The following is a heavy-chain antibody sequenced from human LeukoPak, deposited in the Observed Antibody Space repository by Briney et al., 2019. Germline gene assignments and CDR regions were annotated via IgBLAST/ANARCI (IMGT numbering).Heavy chain of an antibody. CDR3: TYGDYPLTY. V-gene: IGHV3-66*01. Sequence: GGSLRLSCAASGLTVTNNYWHWVRQPPGKGPEWISLLYSNGDPKYADSVKGRFTFSRDNSKNTLYLQMNGLRAEDTAVYYCTYGDYPLTYWGQGTLVSVSS. J-gene: IGHJ4*02. CDR2: LYSNGDP. CDR1: GLTVTNNY. D-gene: IGHD4-17*01.